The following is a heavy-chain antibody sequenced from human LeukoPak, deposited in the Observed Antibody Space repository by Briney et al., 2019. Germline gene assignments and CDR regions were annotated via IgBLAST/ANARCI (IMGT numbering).Heavy chain of an antibody. V-gene: IGHV4-34*01. CDR2: IYHSGST. Sequence: SETLSLTCAVYGGSFSGYYWSWVRQPPGKGLEWIGSIYHSGSTYYNPSLKSRVTISVDTSKNQFSLKLSSVTAADTAVYYCARLKYSSSHFDYWGQGTLVTVSS. CDR3: ARLKYSSSHFDY. J-gene: IGHJ4*02. CDR1: GGSFSGYY. D-gene: IGHD6-6*01.